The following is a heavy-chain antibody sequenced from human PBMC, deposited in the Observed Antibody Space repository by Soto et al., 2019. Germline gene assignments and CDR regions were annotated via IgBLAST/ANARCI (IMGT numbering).Heavy chain of an antibody. CDR3: ARLVYRSSWYESNWFDP. CDR2: INHSGST. D-gene: IGHD6-13*01. CDR1: GGSFSGYY. J-gene: IGHJ5*02. V-gene: IGHV4-34*01. Sequence: PSETLSLTCAVYGGSFSGYYWSWIRQPPGKGLEWIGEINHSGSTNYNPSLKSRVTISVDTSKNQFSLKLSSVTAADTAVYYCARLVYRSSWYESNWFDPWGQGTLVTVSS.